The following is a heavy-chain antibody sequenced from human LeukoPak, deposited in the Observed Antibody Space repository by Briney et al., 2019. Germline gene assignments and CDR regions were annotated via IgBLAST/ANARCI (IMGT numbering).Heavy chain of an antibody. V-gene: IGHV3-23*01. CDR1: EFTFSSYA. D-gene: IGHD6-6*01. CDR2: ISISGGTT. Sequence: GGSLRLSCAGSEFTFSSYALSWVRQAPGKGLEWVSAISISGGTTYYADSLKGRFTISRDNSKNTLYLQMNSLRADDTAVYYCATGEYSSSSPFDYWGQGTLVTVSS. CDR3: ATGEYSSSSPFDY. J-gene: IGHJ4*02.